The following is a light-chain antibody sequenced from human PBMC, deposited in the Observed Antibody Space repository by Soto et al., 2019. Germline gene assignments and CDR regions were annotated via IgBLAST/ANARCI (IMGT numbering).Light chain of an antibody. V-gene: IGKV3-11*01. CDR3: HQRSDWIT. J-gene: IGKJ4*01. CDR2: DAS. Sequence: EMVLTQSPATLSLSPGERATLSCRASQSVSTALAWYQQNSGQAPRLLIYDASIRATGIPARFSGSGSGTVFTLAMSSLQPEDFTVYYCHQRSDWITFGGGTKVEIK. CDR1: QSVSTA.